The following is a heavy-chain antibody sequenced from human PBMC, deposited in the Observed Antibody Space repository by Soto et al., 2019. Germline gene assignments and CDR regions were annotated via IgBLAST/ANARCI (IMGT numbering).Heavy chain of an antibody. D-gene: IGHD1-26*01. Sequence: ACLKVACKAPRDTFTSYYINWVRQAPGQGREWMGVINPHGGSTAYAQKFKGRDTLTRDTSASTVYMEVSRLTSEVTAMYYCARSSGGNFGIIIEGTNWFAPWGQGTLVTVSS. CDR2: INPHGGST. CDR3: ARSSGGNFGIIIEGTNWFAP. V-gene: IGHV1-46*01. J-gene: IGHJ5*02. CDR1: RDTFTSYY.